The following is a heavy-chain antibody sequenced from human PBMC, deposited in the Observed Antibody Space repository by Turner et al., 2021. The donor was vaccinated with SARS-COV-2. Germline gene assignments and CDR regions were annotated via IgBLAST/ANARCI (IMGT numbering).Heavy chain of an antibody. V-gene: IGHV3-30*18. D-gene: IGHD4-4*01. CDR3: AKQLGLYSNPMYYFDY. Sequence: QVQLVASGGGVVQPGRSLTLSCEASGFTFSSYGMHLVRQAPGKGLEWVAVISYDGNNKYYADSVKGRFTISRDNSKNTLYLQMNSLRAEDTAVYYCAKQLGLYSNPMYYFDYWGQGTLVTVSS. CDR1: GFTFSSYG. J-gene: IGHJ4*02. CDR2: ISYDGNNK.